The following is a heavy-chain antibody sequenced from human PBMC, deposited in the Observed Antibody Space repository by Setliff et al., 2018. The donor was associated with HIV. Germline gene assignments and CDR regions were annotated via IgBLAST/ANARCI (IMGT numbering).Heavy chain of an antibody. J-gene: IGHJ4*02. V-gene: IGHV4-4*09. CDR1: GVSISGHF. CDR2: IYTSGTT. Sequence: PSETLSLTCFVSGVSISGHFWGWIRQPPGKGLEWIGCIYTSGTTEYNPSLDSRVTIPVDTSRDQFFLNLRSVTAADTALYFCARLIHTGLLYFDYWGLGMLVTVSS. CDR3: ARLIHTGLLYFDY. D-gene: IGHD2-8*02.